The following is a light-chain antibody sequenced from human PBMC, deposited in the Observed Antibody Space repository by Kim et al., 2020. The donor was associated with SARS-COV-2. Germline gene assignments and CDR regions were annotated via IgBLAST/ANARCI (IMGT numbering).Light chain of an antibody. Sequence: GQSITISCTGTSSDVSGYNFVSWYQQHPGKAPKLMIYDVSKRPSGVSNRFSGSKSANTASLTISGLQAEDEADYYCSSYTNSNTWVFGGGTQLTVL. CDR1: SSDVSGYNF. J-gene: IGLJ3*02. CDR2: DVS. CDR3: SSYTNSNTWV. V-gene: IGLV2-14*04.